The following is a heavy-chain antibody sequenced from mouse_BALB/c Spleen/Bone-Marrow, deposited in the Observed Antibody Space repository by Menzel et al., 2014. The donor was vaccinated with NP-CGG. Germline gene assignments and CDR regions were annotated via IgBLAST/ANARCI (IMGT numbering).Heavy chain of an antibody. D-gene: IGHD3-1*01. Sequence: QLQESGPELVKPGASVKMSCKASGYTFTSYVMHWVKQKPGQGLEWIGYINPYNDGTKYNEKFKGKATLTSDKSSSTAYVELSSLTSEDSAVYYCARTAARATYYAMDYWGQGTSVTVSS. J-gene: IGHJ4*01. V-gene: IGHV1-14*01. CDR1: GYTFTSYV. CDR3: ARTAARATYYAMDY. CDR2: INPYNDGT.